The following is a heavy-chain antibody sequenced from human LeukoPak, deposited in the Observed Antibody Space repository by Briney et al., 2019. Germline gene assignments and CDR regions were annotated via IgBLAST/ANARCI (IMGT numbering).Heavy chain of an antibody. D-gene: IGHD3-16*01. Sequence: GGSLRLSCAASGFTFSDHYMDGVRQAPGKGLEWVGRIRNKAQRYTTDYAASVKGRFTISRDESKSSVYLQMNSLNTEDTAVYYCVTPAIAGGNFDYSGRGTLVTVSS. CDR3: VTPAIAGGNFDY. J-gene: IGHJ4*02. CDR1: GFTFSDHY. CDR2: IRNKAQRYTT. V-gene: IGHV3-72*01.